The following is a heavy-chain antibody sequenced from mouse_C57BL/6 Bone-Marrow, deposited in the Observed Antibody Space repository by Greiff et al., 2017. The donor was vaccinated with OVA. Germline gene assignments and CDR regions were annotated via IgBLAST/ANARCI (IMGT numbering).Heavy chain of an antibody. J-gene: IGHJ3*01. D-gene: IGHD3-3*01. CDR2: IDPSASYT. CDR1: GYTFTSYW. V-gene: IGHV1-50*01. Sequence: QVQLKQPGAELVKPGASVKLSCKASGYTFTSYWMQWVKQRPGQGLEWIGEIDPSASYTNYNQKFKGKATLTVDTSSSTAYMQLSSLTSEDAAVYYCAREGQGACFAYWGQGTLVTVSA. CDR3: AREGQGACFAY.